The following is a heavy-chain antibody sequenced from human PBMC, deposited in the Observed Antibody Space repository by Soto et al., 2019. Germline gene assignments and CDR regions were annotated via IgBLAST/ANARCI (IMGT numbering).Heavy chain of an antibody. Sequence: TSETLSLTCTVSGASIGSSYWSWIRQPPGKGLEWMGYIFYSGSTNYSPSLNGRVSMTIDTSKNQFSLTLSSVTAADTAVYYCARVSTVTNLDYWGHGMLVTVSS. D-gene: IGHD4-17*01. CDR2: IFYSGST. J-gene: IGHJ4*01. CDR1: GASIGSSY. V-gene: IGHV4-59*01. CDR3: ARVSTVTNLDY.